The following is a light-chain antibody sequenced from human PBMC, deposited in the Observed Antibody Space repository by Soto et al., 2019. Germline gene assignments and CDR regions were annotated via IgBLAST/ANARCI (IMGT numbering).Light chain of an antibody. Sequence: QPVLTQSPSASAFVGASVKLTCTLSSGHSSYAIAWYQQQPEKGPRFLMKLNSDGSHFKGDGIPDRFSVSSSGAERYLTISSLQSEDEADYYCQTWGTGIHVVFGGGTKLTVL. J-gene: IGLJ2*01. CDR2: LNSDGSH. CDR1: SGHSSYA. V-gene: IGLV4-69*01. CDR3: QTWGTGIHVV.